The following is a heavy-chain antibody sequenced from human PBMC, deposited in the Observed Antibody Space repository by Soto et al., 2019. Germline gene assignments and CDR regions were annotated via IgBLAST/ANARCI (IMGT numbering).Heavy chain of an antibody. Sequence: SVKVSCKASGGTFSSYAISWVRQAPGQGLEWMGGIIPIFGTANYAQKFQGRVTITADESTSTAYMELSSLRSEDTAVYYCASISTCTNGVCPNWFDTWGQGTLVTVSS. V-gene: IGHV1-69*13. J-gene: IGHJ5*02. CDR2: IIPIFGTA. CDR3: ASISTCTNGVCPNWFDT. CDR1: GGTFSSYA. D-gene: IGHD2-8*01.